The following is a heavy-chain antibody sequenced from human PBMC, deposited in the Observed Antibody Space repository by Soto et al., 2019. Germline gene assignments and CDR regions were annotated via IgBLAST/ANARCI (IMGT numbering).Heavy chain of an antibody. D-gene: IGHD3-22*01. CDR3: AREFRGGYYYDSSGPQYYGMDV. CDR2: INHSGST. V-gene: IGHV4-34*01. J-gene: IGHJ6*02. CDR1: GGSFSGYY. Sequence: SETLSLTCAVYGGSFSGYYWSWIRQPPGKGLEWIGEINHSGSTNYNPSLKSRVTISVGTSKNQFSLKLSSVTAADTAVYYCAREFRGGYYYDSSGPQYYGMDVWGQGTTVTVSS.